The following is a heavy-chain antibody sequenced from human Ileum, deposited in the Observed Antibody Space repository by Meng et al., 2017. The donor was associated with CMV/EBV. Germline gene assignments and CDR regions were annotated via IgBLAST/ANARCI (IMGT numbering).Heavy chain of an antibody. CDR1: GLTFSTYS. J-gene: IGHJ4*02. Sequence: GESLKISCVVSGLTFSTYSMLWVRQAPGKGLEWVAVISYDVRNTNYADSVKGRFTISRDNSMNTVYLQMNSLEREYAAVDYCARAQGQSDSPRAYFDSWGQGILVTVSS. CDR2: ISYDVRNT. V-gene: IGHV3-30*14. CDR3: ARAQGQSDSPRAYFDS. D-gene: IGHD2-21*01.